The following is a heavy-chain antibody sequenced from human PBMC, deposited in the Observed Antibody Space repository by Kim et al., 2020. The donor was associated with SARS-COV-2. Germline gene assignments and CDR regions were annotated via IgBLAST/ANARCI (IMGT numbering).Heavy chain of an antibody. Sequence: SETLSLTCAVYGGSFSGYYWSWIRQPPGKGLEWIGEINHSGSTNYNPSLKSRVTISVDTSKNQFSLKLSSVTAADTAVYYCAREGTGTIHYWGQGTLVTVSS. CDR1: GGSFSGYY. CDR3: AREGTGTIHY. CDR2: INHSGST. V-gene: IGHV4-34*01. D-gene: IGHD1-1*01. J-gene: IGHJ4*02.